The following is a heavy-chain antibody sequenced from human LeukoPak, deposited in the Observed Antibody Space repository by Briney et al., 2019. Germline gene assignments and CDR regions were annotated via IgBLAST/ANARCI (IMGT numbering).Heavy chain of an antibody. V-gene: IGHV3-23*01. D-gene: IGHD1-7*01. CDR1: GFTFSSYA. Sequence: GGSLRLSCAASGFTFSSYAMSWVRQAPGKGLGWVSAISGSGGSTYYADSVKGRFTISRDNSKNTLYLQMSSLRAEDTAVYYCARVLNWNYDYWGQGTLVTVSS. J-gene: IGHJ4*02. CDR3: ARVLNWNYDY. CDR2: ISGSGGST.